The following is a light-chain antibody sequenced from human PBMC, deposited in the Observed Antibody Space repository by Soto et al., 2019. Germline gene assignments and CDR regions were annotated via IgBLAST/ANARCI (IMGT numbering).Light chain of an antibody. J-gene: IGKJ3*01. Sequence: DIQMTQSPSTQSASVGDRVTIACRASQSIGSWVAWYQQKPGKAPKLLIYKTSSLESGVPSRFSGSGSGTEFTLAISGLHPDDLATYYCHQYSAYPFTFGPGTKVEIK. CDR1: QSIGSW. CDR2: KTS. V-gene: IGKV1-5*03. CDR3: HQYSAYPFT.